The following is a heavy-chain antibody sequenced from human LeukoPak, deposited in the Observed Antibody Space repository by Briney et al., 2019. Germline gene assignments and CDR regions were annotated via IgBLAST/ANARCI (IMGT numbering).Heavy chain of an antibody. J-gene: IGHJ4*02. D-gene: IGHD5/OR15-5a*01. CDR1: GFSFSASS. V-gene: IGHV3-21*06. CDR2: IFGDGPGL. CDR3: TREGWSTDAGF. Sequence: GGSLRLSCEASGFSFSASSMNWVRQAPGKGLEWVSSIFGDGPGLYYADSVKGRFTISRDNGKNSVYLEMNSLRDDDTAVYYCTREGWSTDAGFWGQGTLVTVSS.